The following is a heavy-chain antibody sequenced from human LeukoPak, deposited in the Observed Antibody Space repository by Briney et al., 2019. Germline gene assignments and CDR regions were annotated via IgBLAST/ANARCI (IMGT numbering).Heavy chain of an antibody. J-gene: IGHJ4*02. D-gene: IGHD5-12*01. CDR1: GFTFSSYA. V-gene: IGHV3-23*01. Sequence: HSGGSLRLSCGVSGFTFSSYAMSWVRQAPGKGLEWVSTISGSGGGTYYADSVQGRFTISRDNSKNTLYLQMNSLRAEDTAVYYCTKEGGYRGPSLSDYWGQGTLVTVSS. CDR3: TKEGGYRGPSLSDY. CDR2: ISGSGGGT.